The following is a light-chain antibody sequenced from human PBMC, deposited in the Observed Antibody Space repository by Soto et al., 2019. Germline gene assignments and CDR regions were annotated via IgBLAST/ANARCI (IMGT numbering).Light chain of an antibody. Sequence: QSVLTQPASVSGSPGQSITISCTGTSSDVGGYNSVSWYQQHPGKAPKIMIYDVRNRPSGVSNRFSGSKSVNTASLTISGLQAEDEADYYCSSYTTISPYVFGSGSKLTVL. CDR3: SSYTTISPYV. CDR2: DVR. J-gene: IGLJ1*01. CDR1: SSDVGGYNS. V-gene: IGLV2-14*01.